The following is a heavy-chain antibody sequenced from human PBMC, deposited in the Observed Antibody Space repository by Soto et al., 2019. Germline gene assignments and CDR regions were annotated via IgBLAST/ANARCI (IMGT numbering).Heavy chain of an antibody. D-gene: IGHD6-19*01. J-gene: IGHJ6*02. CDR3: ARDSTSGWTPYYYYYGMDV. Sequence: QVQLVQSGAEVKKPGASVKVSCKASGYTFTSYGISWVRQAPGQGLEWMGWISAYNGNTNYAQKLQGRVIMTTDTSTSTAYMELRSLRSDDTAVYYCARDSTSGWTPYYYYYGMDVWGQGTTVTVSS. CDR1: GYTFTSYG. V-gene: IGHV1-18*01. CDR2: ISAYNGNT.